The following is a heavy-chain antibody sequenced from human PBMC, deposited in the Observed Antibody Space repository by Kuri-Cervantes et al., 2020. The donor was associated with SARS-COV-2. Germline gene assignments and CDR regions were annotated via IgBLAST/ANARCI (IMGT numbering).Heavy chain of an antibody. Sequence: SGPTLVKPTQTLTLTCTFSGFSLNTSGMCVCWIRQPPGKALEWLARIDWDDDKYYSTSLRTRLTISKDTSKSQVVLTMTNMDPVDTATYYCARIQATTVIADYWGQGTLVTVSS. CDR3: ARIQATTVIADY. D-gene: IGHD4-11*01. V-gene: IGHV2-70*11. CDR2: IDWDDDK. J-gene: IGHJ4*02. CDR1: GFSLNTSGMC.